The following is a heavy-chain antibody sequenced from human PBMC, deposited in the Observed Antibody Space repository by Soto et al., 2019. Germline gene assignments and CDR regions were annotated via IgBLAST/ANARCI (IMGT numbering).Heavy chain of an antibody. CDR2: IYYSGST. CDR3: ARWYYDILTGYYIPAHFDY. D-gene: IGHD3-9*01. J-gene: IGHJ4*02. Sequence: QLQLQESGPGLVKPSETLSLTCTVSGGSISSSSYYWGWIRQPPGKGLEWIGSIYYSGSTYYNPSLKSRVTISVDTSKNQFSLKLSSVTAADTAVYYCARWYYDILTGYYIPAHFDYWGQGTLVTVSS. V-gene: IGHV4-39*01. CDR1: GGSISSSSYY.